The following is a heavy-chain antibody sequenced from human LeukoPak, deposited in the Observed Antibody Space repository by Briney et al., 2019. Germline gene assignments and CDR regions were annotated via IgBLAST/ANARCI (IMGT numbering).Heavy chain of an antibody. D-gene: IGHD4-17*01. Sequence: GGSLRLSCAASGFTFSTFAMTWVRQAPGKGLEWVSSITGTHYTTYNTDSVKGRFTISRHNSKNTLYLQMNSLRADDTAVYYCTKDPNGDYVGAFDPWGQGTLVTVSS. CDR1: GFTFSTFA. V-gene: IGHV3-23*01. J-gene: IGHJ5*02. CDR3: TKDPNGDYVGAFDP. CDR2: ITGTHYTT.